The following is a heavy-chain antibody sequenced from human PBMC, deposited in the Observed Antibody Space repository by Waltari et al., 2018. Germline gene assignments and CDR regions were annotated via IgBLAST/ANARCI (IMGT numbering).Heavy chain of an antibody. CDR3: ARVTGSGSYYPYWYFDL. J-gene: IGHJ2*01. CDR1: TFSSYS. CDR2: ISSSSSTI. Sequence: TFSSYSMNWVRQAPGKGLEWVSYISSSSSTIYYADSVKGRFTISRDNAKNSLYLQMNSLRAEDTAVYYCARVTGSGSYYPYWYFDLWGRGTLVTVSS. D-gene: IGHD3-10*01. V-gene: IGHV3-48*01.